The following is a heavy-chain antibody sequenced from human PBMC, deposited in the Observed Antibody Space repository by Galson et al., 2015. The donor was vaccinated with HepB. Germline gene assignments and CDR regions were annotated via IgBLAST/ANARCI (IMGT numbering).Heavy chain of an antibody. D-gene: IGHD2-8*01. CDR1: GFTFSSYW. CDR2: INSDGSST. J-gene: IGHJ5*02. CDR3: ASGPRYCTNGVCVKGGWFDP. Sequence: SLRLSCAASGFTFSSYWMHWVRQAPGKGLVWVSRINSDGSSTSYADSVKGRFTISRDNAKNTLYLQMNSLRAEDTAVYYCASGPRYCTNGVCVKGGWFDPWGQGTLVTVSS. V-gene: IGHV3-74*01.